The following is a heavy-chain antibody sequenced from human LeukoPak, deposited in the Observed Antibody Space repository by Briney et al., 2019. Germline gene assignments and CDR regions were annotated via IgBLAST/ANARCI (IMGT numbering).Heavy chain of an antibody. V-gene: IGHV4-39*01. CDR3: ARRDQAIDY. CDR2: IYYSGTT. CDR1: GGSISTNNW. Sequence: SETLSLTCAVSGGSISTNNWWHWIRQPPGKGLEWIGSIYYSGTTYYNPSLASRVTIFVDTSKNQFSLRLSSVTAADTAVYYCARRDQAIDYWGQGTLVTVSS. J-gene: IGHJ4*02. D-gene: IGHD5-24*01.